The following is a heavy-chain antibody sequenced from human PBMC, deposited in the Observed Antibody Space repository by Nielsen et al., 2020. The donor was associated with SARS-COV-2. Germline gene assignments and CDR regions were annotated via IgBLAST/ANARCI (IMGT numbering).Heavy chain of an antibody. CDR1: GYMFTSYY. D-gene: IGHD5-18*01. Sequence: ASVKVSCKASGYMFTSYYMHWVRQAPGQGLEWMGWISAYNGNTNYAQKLQGRVTMTTDTSTSTAYMELRSLRSDDTAVYYCARARADTAMVNYWGQGTLVTVSS. CDR2: ISAYNGNT. V-gene: IGHV1-18*04. CDR3: ARARADTAMVNY. J-gene: IGHJ4*02.